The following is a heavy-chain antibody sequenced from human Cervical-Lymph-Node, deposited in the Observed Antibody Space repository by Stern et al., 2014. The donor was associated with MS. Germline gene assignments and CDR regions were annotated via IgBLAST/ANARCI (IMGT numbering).Heavy chain of an antibody. D-gene: IGHD2-15*01. CDR2: IWYDGTKK. CDR1: AFNFNNYA. V-gene: IGHV3-33*01. Sequence: AQLVESGGGVVQPGTSLRLSCAASAFNFNNYAMHWVRQAPGNGLDWVAVIWYDGTKKYYADSVRGRFTISRDHSKNTLYLQMTGLRADDTAVYYCAADRYCSADSCQGLFDYWGQGTLVTVSS. CDR3: AADRYCSADSCQGLFDY. J-gene: IGHJ4*02.